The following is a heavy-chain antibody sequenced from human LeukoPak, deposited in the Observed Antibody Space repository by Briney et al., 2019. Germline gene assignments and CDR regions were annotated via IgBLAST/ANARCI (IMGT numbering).Heavy chain of an antibody. Sequence: PGGSLRISCAASGFIFSTCGMAWGRQSPGKGLEWVSTVSGSGDNTHYADSVKDRFTISRDNSKNTLYLQMNSLRAEDTALYYCARDAGSGWPLDYWGQGTLVTVSS. J-gene: IGHJ4*02. CDR3: ARDAGSGWPLDY. D-gene: IGHD6-19*01. V-gene: IGHV3-23*01. CDR1: GFIFSTCG. CDR2: VSGSGDNT.